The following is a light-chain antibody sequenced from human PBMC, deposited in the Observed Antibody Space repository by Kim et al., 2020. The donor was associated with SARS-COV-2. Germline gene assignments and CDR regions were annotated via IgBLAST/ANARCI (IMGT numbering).Light chain of an antibody. CDR3: QKYNSAPIT. V-gene: IGKV1-27*01. Sequence: ASIGDRFTISCRASQGITTYLAWYQQKPGKVPKLLIYDASTLQSGVPPRFSGSGSGTDFTLTINSLQPEDVAIYYCQKYNSAPITFGQGTRLEIK. CDR1: QGITTY. CDR2: DAS. J-gene: IGKJ5*01.